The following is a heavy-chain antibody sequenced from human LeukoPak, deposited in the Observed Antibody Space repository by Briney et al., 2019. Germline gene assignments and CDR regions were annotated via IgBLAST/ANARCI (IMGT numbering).Heavy chain of an antibody. CDR2: IYYSGST. CDR1: GGSISNSSYY. V-gene: IGHV4-39*01. D-gene: IGHD3-22*01. Sequence: SETLSLTCTVSGGSISNSSYYWGWIRQPPGKGLEWIGSIYYSGSTYYNPSLKSRVTISVDTSKNQFSLKLSSVTAADTAVYYCARTYYYDSSGYYPLYYFDYWGQGTLVTVSS. CDR3: ARTYYYDSSGYYPLYYFDY. J-gene: IGHJ4*02.